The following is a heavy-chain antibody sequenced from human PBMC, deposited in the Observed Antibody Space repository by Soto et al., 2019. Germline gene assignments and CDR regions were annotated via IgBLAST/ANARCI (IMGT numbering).Heavy chain of an antibody. V-gene: IGHV1-18*04. CDR3: ARGGFRSSWRLDF. J-gene: IGHJ4*02. Sequence: QAQLVQSGAEVKTPGASVKVSCKTSAYAFNTYAINWVRQAPGQGLEWLGSIFPYTGDTHYSQNLQARVTMTADTSTITAYMEMTTLTSDDTAVYYCARGGFRSSWRLDFWGRGTLVTVSS. D-gene: IGHD6-13*01. CDR2: IFPYTGDT. CDR1: AYAFNTYA.